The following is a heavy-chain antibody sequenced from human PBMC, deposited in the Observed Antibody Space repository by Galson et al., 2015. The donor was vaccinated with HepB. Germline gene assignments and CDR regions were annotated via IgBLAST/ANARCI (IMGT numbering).Heavy chain of an antibody. Sequence: SLRLSCAASGFTFGRYAMSWVRQAPGKGLEWVSSISGNGEIVYYSESVKGRFALSRGVFKNMVYLQMNRLRAEDTAVYYCAKVAILGATPHYFDYWGHGKLVTVSS. CDR3: AKVAILGATPHYFDY. J-gene: IGHJ4*01. CDR1: GFTFGRYA. CDR2: ISGNGEIV. D-gene: IGHD3-16*01. V-gene: IGHV3-23*01.